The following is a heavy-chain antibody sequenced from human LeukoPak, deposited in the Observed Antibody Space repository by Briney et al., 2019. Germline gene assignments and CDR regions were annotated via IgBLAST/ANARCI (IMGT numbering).Heavy chain of an antibody. J-gene: IGHJ4*02. CDR1: GFTVSTNY. CDR3: ARVDGSSWYPDF. Sequence: GGSLRLSCAASGFTVSTNYMSWVRQAPGKGLEWVSVTYNTGSTYYADSVKGRFTISRDHSKNTLYLQMNSLRAEDTAVYYCARVDGSSWYPDFWGQGTLVTVSS. V-gene: IGHV3-53*01. CDR2: TYNTGST. D-gene: IGHD6-13*01.